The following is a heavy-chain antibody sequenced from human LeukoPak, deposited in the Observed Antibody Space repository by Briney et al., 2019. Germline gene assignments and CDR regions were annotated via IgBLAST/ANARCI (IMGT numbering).Heavy chain of an antibody. Sequence: SETLSLTCTVSGGSMTSYYWNWIRQPPGKGLEWIGFIFYSGSTNYNPSLKSRVTISVDTSRNQFSLKLSSVTAADTAVYYCARDEAAAGAFDYWGQGTLVTVSS. CDR2: IFYSGST. CDR1: GGSMTSYY. J-gene: IGHJ4*02. D-gene: IGHD6-13*01. V-gene: IGHV4-59*12. CDR3: ARDEAAAGAFDY.